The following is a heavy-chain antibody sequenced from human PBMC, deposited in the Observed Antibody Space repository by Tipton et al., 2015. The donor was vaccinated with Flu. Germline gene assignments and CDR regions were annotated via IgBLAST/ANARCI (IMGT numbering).Heavy chain of an antibody. CDR3: ARDDDCAIRPCRSSAFDI. CDR2: VYSGGTT. V-gene: IGHV4-4*07. J-gene: IGHJ3*02. CDR1: GGSITNYC. D-gene: IGHD2-21*01. Sequence: VKPSETLSLICTVSGGSITNYCWSWIRQPAGMGLEWIGRVYSGGTTTYNPSLESRVTMSVDTSKNQFSLKMNSVTAADSAMYYCARDDDCAIRPCRSSAFDIWGQGTLVTVSS.